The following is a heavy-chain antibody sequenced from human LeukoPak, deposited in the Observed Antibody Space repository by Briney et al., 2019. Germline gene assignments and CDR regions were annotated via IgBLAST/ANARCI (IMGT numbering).Heavy chain of an antibody. CDR2: ISSSSDSI. Sequence: PGGSLRLSCAASGFTFNTFWMNWVRQAPGKGLEWVSSISSSSDSIYYADSVTGRFTISRDNAKNSLYLQMNSLRAEDTAVYYCAKFAHCSSTTCYGIDYWGQGNMVTVSS. J-gene: IGHJ4*02. D-gene: IGHD2-2*01. CDR3: AKFAHCSSTTCYGIDY. CDR1: GFTFNTFW. V-gene: IGHV3-21*01.